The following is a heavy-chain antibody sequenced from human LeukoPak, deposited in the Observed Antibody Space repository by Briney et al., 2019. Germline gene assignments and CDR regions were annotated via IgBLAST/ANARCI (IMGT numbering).Heavy chain of an antibody. CDR2: ISGSGGGT. J-gene: IGHJ4*02. Sequence: QPGGSLRLSCAASGLTFTNYAMTWVRQAPGKGLEWVSVISGSGGGTYYADSVRGRFAISRDNSKNTLYLQMNSLRAEDAAVYYCAKAVGYLVTTDYYFDYWGQGTLVTVS. V-gene: IGHV3-23*01. CDR3: AKAVGYLVTTDYYFDY. CDR1: GLTFTNYA. D-gene: IGHD4-17*01.